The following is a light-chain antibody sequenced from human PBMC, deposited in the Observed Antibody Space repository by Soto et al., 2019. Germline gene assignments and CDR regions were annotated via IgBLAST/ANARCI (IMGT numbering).Light chain of an antibody. CDR1: SSDVGGYNY. Sequence: QSALTQPPSASGSPGQSVAISCTGTSSDVGGYNYVSWYQLHPGKAPKLMLYEVNLRPSGVPDRCSGSKSGNTASLTVSGLQAEDEADYYCSSYAGNNNYVFGAGNKLTVL. V-gene: IGLV2-8*01. J-gene: IGLJ1*01. CDR2: EVN. CDR3: SSYAGNNNYV.